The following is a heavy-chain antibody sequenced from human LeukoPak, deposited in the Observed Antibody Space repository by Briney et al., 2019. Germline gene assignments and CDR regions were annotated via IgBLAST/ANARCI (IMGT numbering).Heavy chain of an antibody. V-gene: IGHV3-21*01. Sequence: GGSLRLSCAASGFTFSSYSMNWVRQAPGKGLEWVSSISSSSSYIFNADSVKGRFSISRDNAKNSLFLQMNTLRAEDTAVYYCARDVVGYYDSSGYYLSASDIWGQGTMATVSS. D-gene: IGHD3-22*01. CDR3: ARDVVGYYDSSGYYLSASDI. CDR1: GFTFSSYS. CDR2: ISSSSSYI. J-gene: IGHJ3*02.